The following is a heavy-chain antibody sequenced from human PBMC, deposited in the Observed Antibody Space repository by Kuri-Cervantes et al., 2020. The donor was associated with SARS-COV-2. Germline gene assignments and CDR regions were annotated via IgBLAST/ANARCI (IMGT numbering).Heavy chain of an antibody. D-gene: IGHD4-11*01. CDR3: AKKGDYSNYAERPHYYYYYYMDV. CDR2: ISSSSSYI. V-gene: IGHV3-21*01. Sequence: GESLKISCAASGFTFSSYSMNWVRQAPGKGLEWVSSISSSSSYIYYADSVKGRFTISRDNSKNTLYLQMNSLRAEDTAVYYCAKKGDYSNYAERPHYYYYYYMDVWGKGTTVTVSS. J-gene: IGHJ6*03. CDR1: GFTFSSYS.